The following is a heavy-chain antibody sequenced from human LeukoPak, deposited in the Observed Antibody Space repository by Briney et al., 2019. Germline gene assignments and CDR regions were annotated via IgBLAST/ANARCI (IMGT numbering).Heavy chain of an antibody. CDR2: ISYDGNRQ. CDR3: VREKSLRLAY. V-gene: IGHV3-30-3*01. J-gene: IGHJ4*02. Sequence: WGSLRLSCAAFGFTFRHYPMHWVRQAPGKGLEWLAAISYDGNRQYLADSVKGRFNISRDNSEKTLFLQLTALRTEDTALYYCVREKSLRLAYWGQGQLVTVSS. CDR1: GFTFRHYP.